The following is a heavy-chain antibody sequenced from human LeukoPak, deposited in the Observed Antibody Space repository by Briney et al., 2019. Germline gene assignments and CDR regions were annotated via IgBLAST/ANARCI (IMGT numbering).Heavy chain of an antibody. D-gene: IGHD3-10*01. Sequence: SETLSLTCTVSGGSNSSGGYYWSWIRQHPGKGLEWIGYISYSGSTFYKPSLTSRVTISVDRSKNQFSLKLTSVTAADTAVYYCARDPRPNDSGSGGIDYWGQGTLVTVSS. V-gene: IGHV4-31*03. CDR2: ISYSGST. CDR3: ARDPRPNDSGSGGIDY. CDR1: GGSNSSGGYY. J-gene: IGHJ4*02.